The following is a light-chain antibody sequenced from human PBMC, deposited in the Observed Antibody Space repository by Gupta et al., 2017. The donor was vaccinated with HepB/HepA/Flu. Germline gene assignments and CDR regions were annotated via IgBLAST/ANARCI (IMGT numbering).Light chain of an antibody. Sequence: QSVLTQPPSVSGAPGQRVTISCTGSSSNIGAGYDVHWYQQLPGTAPKPLIYGNSNRPSGVPDRYSGSKSGTSASLAITGLRAEDEAEYYCQYYDSNLSGAHVVFGGGTKLTVL. V-gene: IGLV1-40*01. CDR1: SSNIGAGYD. CDR3: QYYDSNLSGAHVV. J-gene: IGLJ2*01. CDR2: GNS.